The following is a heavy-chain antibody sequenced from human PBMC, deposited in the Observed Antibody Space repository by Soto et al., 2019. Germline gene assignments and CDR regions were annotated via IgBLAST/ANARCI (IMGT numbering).Heavy chain of an antibody. CDR1: GFTFSDHY. CDR2: ISSSGSPL. Sequence: PGGSLRLSCTASGFTFSDHYMSWIRQAPGKGLEWVSYISSSGSPLYYADSVKGRFTISRDTSKSTLYLQMTSLRPDDTAVYYCATGANFYYDTSRYWGQGTLVTVSS. CDR3: ATGANFYYDTSRY. D-gene: IGHD3-22*01. J-gene: IGHJ4*02. V-gene: IGHV3-11*04.